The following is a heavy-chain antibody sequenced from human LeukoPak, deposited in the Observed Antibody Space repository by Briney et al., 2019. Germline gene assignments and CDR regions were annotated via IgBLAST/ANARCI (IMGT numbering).Heavy chain of an antibody. CDR3: ARSSGRSPNRDYMDV. CDR1: GFTFSSYW. J-gene: IGHJ6*03. D-gene: IGHD1-14*01. CDR2: INSDGSST. V-gene: IGHV3-74*01. Sequence: GGSLRLSCAASGFTFSSYWMHWVRQAPGKGLVWVSRINSDGSSTSYADSVKGRFTISRGNAKNTLYLQMNSLRAEDTAVYYCARSSGRSPNRDYMDVWGKGTTVTISS.